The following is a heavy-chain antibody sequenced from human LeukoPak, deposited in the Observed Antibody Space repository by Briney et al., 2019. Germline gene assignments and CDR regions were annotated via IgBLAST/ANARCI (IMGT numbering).Heavy chain of an antibody. D-gene: IGHD2-15*01. Sequence: GVTLRRSCAGSGFIFSDHYIDWVRQAPGKGLEWVGRIRNKANSYTTDYAASVKGRFSISRDDSENSVYLEMNSLKIEDSAVFYCTSGYCSGGSCYSSGGDYWGQGTLVTVSS. V-gene: IGHV3-72*01. CDR3: TSGYCSGGSCYSSGGDY. CDR2: IRNKANSYTT. CDR1: GFIFSDHY. J-gene: IGHJ4*02.